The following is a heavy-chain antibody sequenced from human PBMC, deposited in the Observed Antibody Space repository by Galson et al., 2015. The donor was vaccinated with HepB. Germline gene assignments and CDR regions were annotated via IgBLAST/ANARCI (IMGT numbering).Heavy chain of an antibody. CDR1: GYTFTSYG. D-gene: IGHD2-8*01. CDR2: ISAYNGNT. Sequence: SVKVSCKASGYTFTSYGISWVRQAPGQGLEWMGWISAYNGNTNYAQKLQGRVTMTTDTSTSTAYMELRSLRSDDTAVYYCAREPRYCTNGVCSKFGLDYWGQGTLVTVSS. CDR3: AREPRYCTNGVCSKFGLDY. J-gene: IGHJ4*02. V-gene: IGHV1-18*01.